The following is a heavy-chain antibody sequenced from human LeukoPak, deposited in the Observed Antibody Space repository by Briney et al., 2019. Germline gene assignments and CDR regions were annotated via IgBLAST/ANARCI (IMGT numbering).Heavy chain of an antibody. CDR3: ARDRTGSPSFGDY. D-gene: IGHD1-14*01. V-gene: IGHV1-18*04. CDR2: ISAYNGNT. J-gene: IGHJ4*02. CDR1: GYTFTGYY. Sequence: ASVKVSCKASGYTFTGYYMHWVRQAPGQGLEWMGWISAYNGNTNYAQKLQGRVTMTTDTSTSTAYMELRSLRSDDTAVYYCARDRTGSPSFGDYWGQGTLVTVSS.